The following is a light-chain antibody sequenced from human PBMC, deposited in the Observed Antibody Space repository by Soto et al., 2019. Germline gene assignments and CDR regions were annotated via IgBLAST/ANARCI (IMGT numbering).Light chain of an antibody. J-gene: IGKJ1*01. CDR3: QQYSIFWT. CDR2: GAS. Sequence: DIQMTQSPSTLSASVGDRVTITCRASQNINSWLAWYQLKPGKAPKVLIYGASSLESGVPSRFNGSGSGTDFTLTISSLQPDDFATYYCQQYSIFWTFGQGTKVEIK. V-gene: IGKV1-5*01. CDR1: QNINSW.